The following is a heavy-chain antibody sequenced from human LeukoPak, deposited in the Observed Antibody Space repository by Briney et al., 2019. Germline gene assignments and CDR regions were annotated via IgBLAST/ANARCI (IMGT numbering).Heavy chain of an antibody. J-gene: IGHJ5*02. CDR1: GGSISSYY. D-gene: IGHD6-13*01. V-gene: IGHV4-59*01. Sequence: SETLSLTCTVSGGSISSYYWSWIRQPPGKGLEWIGYIYYSGSTNYNPSLKSRVTISVDTSKNQFSLKLSSGTAADTAVYYCARYSSSQRAGWFDPWGQGTLVTVSS. CDR2: IYYSGST. CDR3: ARYSSSQRAGWFDP.